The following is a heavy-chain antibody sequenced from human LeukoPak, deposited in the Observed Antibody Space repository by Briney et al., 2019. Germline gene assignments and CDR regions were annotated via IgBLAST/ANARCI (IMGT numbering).Heavy chain of an antibody. CDR2: INHSGST. Sequence: SETLSLTCAAYGGSFSGYYWSWIRQPPGKGLEWIGEINHSGSTNYNPSLKSRVTISVDTSKNQFSLKLSSVTAADTAVYYCARSNVLLWFGEFQPVGYWGQGTLVTVSS. D-gene: IGHD3-10*01. J-gene: IGHJ4*02. V-gene: IGHV4-34*01. CDR3: ARSNVLLWFGEFQPVGY. CDR1: GGSFSGYY.